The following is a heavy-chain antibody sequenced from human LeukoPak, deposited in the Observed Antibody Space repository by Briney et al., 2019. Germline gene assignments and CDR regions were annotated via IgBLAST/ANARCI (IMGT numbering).Heavy chain of an antibody. V-gene: IGHV3-53*01. CDR2: IYSGGST. CDR1: WFTVSSNY. CDR3: ARDRQYCSSVSCYPDYFDY. J-gene: IGHJ4*02. D-gene: IGHD2-2*01. Sequence: GGSLRLSCAASWFTVSSNYLTWVRQAPGKGLEWVSVIYSGGSTDYADSVKGRFTISKDNSKNTLYLQMNSLRAEDTAVYYCARDRQYCSSVSCYPDYFDYWGQGTLVTVSS.